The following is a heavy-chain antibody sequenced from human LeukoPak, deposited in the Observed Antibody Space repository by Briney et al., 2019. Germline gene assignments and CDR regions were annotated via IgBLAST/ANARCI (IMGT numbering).Heavy chain of an antibody. CDR2: IGSDVYDGTT. D-gene: IGHD3-22*01. J-gene: IGHJ4*02. Sequence: PGGSLRLSCTASGLNFKYADISWVRQAPGKGPEWLGFIGSDVYDGTTFYAASVQDKFTISRDDSQDIAYLQMNSVNSEDTAVYYCVCQDYYESLENFDSWGQGTLVTVSS. V-gene: IGHV3-49*02. CDR3: VCQDYYESLENFDS. CDR1: GLNFKYAD.